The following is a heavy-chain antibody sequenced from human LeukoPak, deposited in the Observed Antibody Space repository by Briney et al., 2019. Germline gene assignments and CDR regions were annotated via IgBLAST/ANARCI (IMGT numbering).Heavy chain of an antibody. CDR1: GFIFSSYW. V-gene: IGHV3-21*01. CDR3: AGDPNSGSYELDY. J-gene: IGHJ4*02. Sequence: GGSLRLSCAASGFIFSSYWMSWVRQAPGKGLEWVSSISSSSSYIYYADSVKGRFTISRDNAKNSLYLQMNSLRAEDTAVYYCAGDPNSGSYELDYWGQGTLVTVSS. CDR2: ISSSSSYI. D-gene: IGHD1-26*01.